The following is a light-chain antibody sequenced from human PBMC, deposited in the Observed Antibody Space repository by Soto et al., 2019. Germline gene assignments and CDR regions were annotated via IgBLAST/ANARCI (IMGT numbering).Light chain of an antibody. Sequence: EIVMTQSPATLSVSPGERATLSCRASQSVRNNLAWYQQKPGQAPRLLISGASSRAADIPDRFSGSGSGTDFTLTINRLEPEDFAVYYCQQYDSSPRTFGQGTKVDIK. CDR3: QQYDSSPRT. J-gene: IGKJ1*01. CDR2: GAS. V-gene: IGKV3-20*01. CDR1: QSVRNN.